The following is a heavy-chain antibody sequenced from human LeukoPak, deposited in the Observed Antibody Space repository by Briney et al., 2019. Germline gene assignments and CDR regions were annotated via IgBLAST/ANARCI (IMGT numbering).Heavy chain of an antibody. Sequence: GGCLRLSCAASGFTFSSYSMNWVSQAPGEGLEWVSSISSSSSYIYYADSVKGRFTISRDNAKNSLYLQMNSLRAEDTAVYYCARYGSGLGYYMAVWGKGPTVTVS. CDR3: ARYGSGLGYYMAV. CDR1: GFTFSSYS. J-gene: IGHJ6*03. V-gene: IGHV3-21*01. CDR2: ISSSSSYI. D-gene: IGHD3-10*01.